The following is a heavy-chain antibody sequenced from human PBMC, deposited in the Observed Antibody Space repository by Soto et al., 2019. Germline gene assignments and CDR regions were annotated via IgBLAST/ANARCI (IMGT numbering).Heavy chain of an antibody. J-gene: IGHJ3*02. D-gene: IGHD2-8*01. CDR3: AKDLRTNAVWGHRRLNDAFDI. V-gene: IGHV3-30*18. Sequence: GGSLRLSCAASGFTFSSYGMHWVRQAPGKGLEWVAVISYDGSNKYYADSVKGRFTISRDNSKNTLYLQMNSLRAEDTAVYYCAKDLRTNAVWGHRRLNDAFDIWGQGTMVTVSS. CDR2: ISYDGSNK. CDR1: GFTFSSYG.